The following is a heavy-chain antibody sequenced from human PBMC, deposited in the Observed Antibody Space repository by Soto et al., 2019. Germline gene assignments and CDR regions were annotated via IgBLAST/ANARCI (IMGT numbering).Heavy chain of an antibody. CDR3: ARSHPVSYYDFWSGYYTGTFDI. Sequence: ASVKVSCKASGYTFTSYAMNWVRQAPGQGLEWMGWINTNTGNPTYAQGFTGRFVFSSDTSVSTAYLQICSLKAEDTAVYYCARSHPVSYYDFWSGYYTGTFDIWGQGTMVTVSS. D-gene: IGHD3-3*01. CDR2: INTNTGNP. CDR1: GYTFTSYA. V-gene: IGHV7-4-1*01. J-gene: IGHJ3*02.